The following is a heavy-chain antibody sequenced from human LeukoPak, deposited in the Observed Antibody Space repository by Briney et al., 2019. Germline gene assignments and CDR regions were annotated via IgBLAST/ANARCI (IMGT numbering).Heavy chain of an antibody. D-gene: IGHD2-2*02. V-gene: IGHV3-30*03. Sequence: PGRSLRLSCAASGFTFSSYGMHWVRQAPGKGLEWVAVISYDGSNKYYADSVKGRFTISRDNAKNSLYLQMNSLRAEDTAVYYCARKGYCSSTSCYTGYGMDVWGQGTTVTVSS. CDR1: GFTFSSYG. J-gene: IGHJ6*02. CDR2: ISYDGSNK. CDR3: ARKGYCSSTSCYTGYGMDV.